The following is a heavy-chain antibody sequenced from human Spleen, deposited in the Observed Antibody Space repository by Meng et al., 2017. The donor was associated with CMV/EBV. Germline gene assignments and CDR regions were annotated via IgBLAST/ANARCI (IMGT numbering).Heavy chain of an antibody. J-gene: IGHJ6*02. CDR1: GGSFSGYA. D-gene: IGHD1-26*01. V-gene: IGHV1-46*01. CDR2: INPSGGST. CDR3: ARDLIVGATGGMDV. Sequence: ASVKVSCKASGGSFSGYAISWVRQAPGQGPEWMGIINPSGGSTSYAQKFQGRVTMTRDTSTSTVYMELSSLRSEDTAVYYCARDLIVGATGGMDVWGQGTTVTVSS.